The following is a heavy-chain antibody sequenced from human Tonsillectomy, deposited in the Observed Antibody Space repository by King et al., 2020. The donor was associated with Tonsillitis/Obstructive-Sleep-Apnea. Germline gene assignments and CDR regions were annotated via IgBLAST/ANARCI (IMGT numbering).Heavy chain of an antibody. J-gene: IGHJ4*02. CDR1: GFTFSSYA. CDR2: ISYDGSNK. Sequence: HVQLVESGGGVVQPGRSLRLSCAASGFTFSSYAMHWVRQAPGKGLEWVAVISYDGSNKYYADSVKGRFTISRDNSKNTLYLQMNSLRAEDTAVYYCARGPGYYDFWSDSGFDYWGQGTLVTVSS. V-gene: IGHV3-30*04. D-gene: IGHD3-3*01. CDR3: ARGPGYYDFWSDSGFDY.